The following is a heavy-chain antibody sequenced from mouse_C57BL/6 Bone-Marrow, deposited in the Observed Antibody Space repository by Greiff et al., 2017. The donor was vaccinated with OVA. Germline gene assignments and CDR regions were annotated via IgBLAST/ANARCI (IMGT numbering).Heavy chain of an antibody. D-gene: IGHD2-3*01. J-gene: IGHJ4*01. V-gene: IGHV1-85*01. CDR2: IYPRDGST. Sequence: QVQLQQPGAELVKPGASVKMSCKASGYTFTSYWITWVKQRPGQGLEWIGWIYPRDGSTKYNEKFKGKATLTVDTSSSTAYMELHSLTSEDSAVYFCASDGYYNAMDYWGQGTSVTVSS. CDR3: ASDGYYNAMDY. CDR1: GYTFTSYW.